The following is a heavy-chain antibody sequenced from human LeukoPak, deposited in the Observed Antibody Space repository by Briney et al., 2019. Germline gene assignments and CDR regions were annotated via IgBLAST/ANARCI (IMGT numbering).Heavy chain of an antibody. Sequence: SSETLSLTCTVSGGSISSYYWSWIRQPPGKGLEWIGYIYYSGSTNYNPSLKSRVTISVDTSKNQFSLKLSSVTAADTAVYYCAREGRGSSSWYSDGVDYWGQGTLVTVSS. CDR3: AREGRGSSSWYSDGVDY. V-gene: IGHV4-59*01. J-gene: IGHJ4*02. D-gene: IGHD6-13*01. CDR2: IYYSGST. CDR1: GGSISSYY.